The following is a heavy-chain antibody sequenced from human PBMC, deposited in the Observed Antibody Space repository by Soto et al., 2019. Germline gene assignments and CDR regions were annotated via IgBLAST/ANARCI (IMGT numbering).Heavy chain of an antibody. V-gene: IGHV1-18*01. J-gene: IGHJ6*02. CDR1: GYTFTSYG. CDR3: ARAPHYYGSGSYYYYYYYCMDV. CDR2: ISAYNGNT. Sequence: QVQLVQSGAEVKKPGASVKVSCKASGYTFTSYGISWVRQAPGQGLEWMGWISAYNGNTNYAQKLQGRVTMTTDTSTSTAYMELRSLRSDDTAVYYCARAPHYYGSGSYYYYYYYCMDVWGQGTTVTVSS. D-gene: IGHD3-10*01.